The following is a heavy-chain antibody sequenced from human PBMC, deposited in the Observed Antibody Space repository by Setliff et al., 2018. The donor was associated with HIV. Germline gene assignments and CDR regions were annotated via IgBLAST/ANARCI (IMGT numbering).Heavy chain of an antibody. V-gene: IGHV4-59*11. CDR2: VNYSGDT. D-gene: IGHD1-7*01. J-gene: IGHJ3*01. CDR1: GATIHYHY. CDR3: TRGPGGTVPKPLEAFDV. Sequence: SETLSLTCSISGATIHYHYWSWIRQPPGKGLEWIGYVNYSGDTEYNPSLQSRATISRDPSKSQVSLTLNSATAADTAVYYCTRGPGGTVPKPLEAFDVWGRGAVVTVSS.